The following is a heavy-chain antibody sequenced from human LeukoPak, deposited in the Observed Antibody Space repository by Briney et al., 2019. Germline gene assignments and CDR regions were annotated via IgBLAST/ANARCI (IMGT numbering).Heavy chain of an antibody. CDR3: ARTTYYYYMDV. V-gene: IGHV4-59*01. D-gene: IGHD1-1*01. Sequence: PSEPLSLTCTVSGGSISSYYWSWIRQPPGKGLEWIGYIYYSGSTNYNPSLKSRVTTSVDTSKNQFSLKLSSVTAADTAVYYCARTTYYYYMDVWGKGTTVTVSS. CDR1: GGSISSYY. CDR2: IYYSGST. J-gene: IGHJ6*03.